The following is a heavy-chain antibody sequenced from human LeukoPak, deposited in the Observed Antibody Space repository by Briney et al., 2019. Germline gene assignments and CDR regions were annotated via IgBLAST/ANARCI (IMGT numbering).Heavy chain of an antibody. D-gene: IGHD3-3*01. V-gene: IGHV4-30-2*01. CDR1: GGSISSGGYS. CDR3: ARESFWSGCSDY. Sequence: SETLSLTCAVSGGSISSGGYSWSWIRQPPGKGLEWIGYIYHSGSTYYNPSLKSRVTISVDTSKNQFSLKLSSVTAADTAVYYCARESFWSGCSDYWGQGTLVTVSS. J-gene: IGHJ4*02. CDR2: IYHSGST.